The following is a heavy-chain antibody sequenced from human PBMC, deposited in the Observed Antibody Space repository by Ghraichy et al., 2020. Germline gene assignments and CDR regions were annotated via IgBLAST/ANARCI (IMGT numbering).Heavy chain of an antibody. CDR3: ARSLVRGVYYGMDV. Sequence: ASVKVSCKASGYTFTTSAMNWVRQAPGQGLEWMGWINTNTGKPTYAQGLTGRFVFSLDTSVSTAYLQISGLKAEDTAVYYCARSLVRGVYYGMDVWGQGTTVTVSS. J-gene: IGHJ6*02. CDR1: GYTFTTSA. CDR2: INTNTGKP. D-gene: IGHD3-10*01. V-gene: IGHV7-4-1*02.